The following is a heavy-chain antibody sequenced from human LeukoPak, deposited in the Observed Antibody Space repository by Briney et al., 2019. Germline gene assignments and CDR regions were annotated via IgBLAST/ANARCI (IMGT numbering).Heavy chain of an antibody. Sequence: SVKVSCKASGGTFSSYAISWVRQAPGQGLEWMGGIIPIFGTANYAQKFQGRVTITADESTSTAYMELSSLRSEDTAVYYCANPRDSGSHYYMDGWGKGTTVTVSS. CDR1: GGTFSSYA. V-gene: IGHV1-69*13. CDR2: IIPIFGTA. D-gene: IGHD2-21*01. J-gene: IGHJ6*03. CDR3: ANPRDSGSHYYMDG.